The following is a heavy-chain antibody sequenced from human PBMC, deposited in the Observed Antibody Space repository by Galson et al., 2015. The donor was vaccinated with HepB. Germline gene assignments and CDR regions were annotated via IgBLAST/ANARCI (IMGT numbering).Heavy chain of an antibody. J-gene: IGHJ3*02. CDR2: FDPEDGET. CDR1: GYTLTELS. D-gene: IGHD2-15*01. Sequence: SVKVSCKVSGYTLTELSMHWVRQAPGKGLEWMGGFDPEDGETIYAQKFQGRVTMTEDTSTDTAYMELSSLRSEDTAVYYCATGGQDIVVVVAAENDAFDIWGPGTMVTVSS. V-gene: IGHV1-24*01. CDR3: ATGGQDIVVVVAAENDAFDI.